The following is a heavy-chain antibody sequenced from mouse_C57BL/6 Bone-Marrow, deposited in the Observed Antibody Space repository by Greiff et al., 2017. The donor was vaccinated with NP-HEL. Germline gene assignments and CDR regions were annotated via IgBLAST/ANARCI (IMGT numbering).Heavy chain of an antibody. Sequence: QVQLKQPGAELVKPGASVKLSCKASGYTFTSYWMHWVKQRPGQGLEWIGMIHPNSGGTNYNEKFKSKATLTVDKSSSTAYMQLSSLTSEDSAVYYCARHYGNSYYIDYWGQGTTLTVSS. V-gene: IGHV1-64*01. D-gene: IGHD2-1*01. CDR2: IHPNSGGT. CDR3: ARHYGNSYYIDY. J-gene: IGHJ2*01. CDR1: GYTFTSYW.